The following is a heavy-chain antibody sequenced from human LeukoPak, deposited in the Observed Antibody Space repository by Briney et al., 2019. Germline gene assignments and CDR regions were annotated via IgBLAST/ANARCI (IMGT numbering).Heavy chain of an antibody. D-gene: IGHD2-21*02. CDR2: FDPEDGET. CDR3: ATVKNCGGDCSSRAGFDY. V-gene: IGHV1-24*01. J-gene: IGHJ4*02. Sequence: ASVKVSCKVSGYTLTELSMHWVRQAPGKGLEWMGGFDPEDGETIYAQMFQGRVTMTEDTSTDTAYMELSSLRSEDTAVYYCATVKNCGGDCSSRAGFDYWGQGTLVTVSS. CDR1: GYTLTELS.